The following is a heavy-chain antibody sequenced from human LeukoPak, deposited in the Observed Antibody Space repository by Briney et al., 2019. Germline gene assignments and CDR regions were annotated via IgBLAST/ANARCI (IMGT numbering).Heavy chain of an antibody. V-gene: IGHV3-7*01. J-gene: IGHJ4*02. Sequence: GGSLRLSCTASGFTFSDYWMTWVRQAPGKGLEWVANIKQDGNAKYYVDSVKGRFTISRDNAKNSLYLQMDSLRVEDTATYYCARWRGSTSERSDYWGQGTLVTVSS. CDR1: GFTFSDYW. D-gene: IGHD2-2*01. CDR3: ARWRGSTSERSDY. CDR2: IKQDGNAK.